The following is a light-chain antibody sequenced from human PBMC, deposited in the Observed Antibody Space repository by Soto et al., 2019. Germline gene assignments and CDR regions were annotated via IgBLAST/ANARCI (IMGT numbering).Light chain of an antibody. V-gene: IGKV1-9*01. J-gene: IGKJ5*01. Sequence: DIHATQSTSFLSASVGDRVTITCRATQVIRDYVAWYQQEPGKAPNLLIYAASSLQSGVPSRFSGSGSGTEFTLTISSLQAEDVAPYYCTELTTYPLSSGEGTRLEI. CDR3: TELTTYPLS. CDR1: QVIRDY. CDR2: AAS.